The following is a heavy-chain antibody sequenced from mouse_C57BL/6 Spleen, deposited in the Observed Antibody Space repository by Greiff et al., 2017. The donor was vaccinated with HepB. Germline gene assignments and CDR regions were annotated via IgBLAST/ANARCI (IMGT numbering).Heavy chain of an antibody. Sequence: QVQLQQPGAELVKPGASVQLSCKASGYTFTSYWMHWVKPRPGQGLEWIGMIHPNSGSTNYNEKFKSKATLTVDKSSSTAYMQLSSLTSEDSAVYYCAIYYGNFYWYFDVWGTGTTVTVSS. CDR1: GYTFTSYW. V-gene: IGHV1-64*01. J-gene: IGHJ1*03. CDR3: AIYYGNFYWYFDV. D-gene: IGHD2-1*01. CDR2: IHPNSGST.